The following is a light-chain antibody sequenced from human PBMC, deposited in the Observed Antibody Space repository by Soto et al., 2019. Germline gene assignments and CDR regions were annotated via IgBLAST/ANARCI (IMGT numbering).Light chain of an antibody. J-gene: IGLJ2*01. CDR3: QSYDSSNHVV. CDR2: EDN. Sequence: NFMLTQPHSVSESPRKTVTISCTRSSGSIASNYVQWYQQRPGSAPTTVIYEDNQRPSGVPDRFSSPIDSSSNSASLTISGLKTEDEADYYCQSYDSSNHVVFGGGTKLTVL. CDR1: SGSIASNY. V-gene: IGLV6-57*04.